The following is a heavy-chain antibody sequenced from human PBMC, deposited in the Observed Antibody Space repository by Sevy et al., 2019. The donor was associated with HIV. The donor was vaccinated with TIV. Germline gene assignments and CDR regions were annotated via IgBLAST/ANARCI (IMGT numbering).Heavy chain of an antibody. CDR1: GFTSSGYW. Sequence: GGSLRLSCAASGFTSSGYWMSWVRQVPGKGLQWVANINQDGSKNEFVDSVKGRFTISRDNPKNSVYLQMNSLRAEDTAVYYCAREGAGGFDYWGQGTLVTVSS. CDR3: AREGAGGFDY. CDR2: INQDGSKN. D-gene: IGHD2-15*01. V-gene: IGHV3-7*01. J-gene: IGHJ4*02.